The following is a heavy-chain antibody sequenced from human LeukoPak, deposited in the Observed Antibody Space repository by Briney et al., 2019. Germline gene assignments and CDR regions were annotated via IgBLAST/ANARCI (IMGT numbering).Heavy chain of an antibody. D-gene: IGHD6-13*01. J-gene: IGHJ4*02. V-gene: IGHV3-21*01. CDR2: ISSSSSSYI. Sequence: GGSLRLSCAASGFTFSSYSMNWVRQAPGKGLEWVSSISSSSSSYIYYADSVKGRFTISRDNAKNSLYLQMNSLRAEDTAVYYCARDRDSRGISSWYDYWGQGTLVTVSS. CDR1: GFTFSSYS. CDR3: ARDRDSRGISSWYDY.